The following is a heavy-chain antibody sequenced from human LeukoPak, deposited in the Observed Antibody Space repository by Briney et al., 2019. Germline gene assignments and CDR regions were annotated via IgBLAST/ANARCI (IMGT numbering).Heavy chain of an antibody. Sequence: ASVKVSCKASGYTFTSHGISWVRQAPGQGLEWMGWISAYNGNTNYAQKLQGRVTMTTDTSTSTAYMELRSLRSDDTAVYYCARVGVRSSGWYSYYYYYMDVWGKGTTVTISS. CDR1: GYTFTSHG. V-gene: IGHV1-18*01. D-gene: IGHD6-19*01. J-gene: IGHJ6*03. CDR2: ISAYNGNT. CDR3: ARVGVRSSGWYSYYYYYMDV.